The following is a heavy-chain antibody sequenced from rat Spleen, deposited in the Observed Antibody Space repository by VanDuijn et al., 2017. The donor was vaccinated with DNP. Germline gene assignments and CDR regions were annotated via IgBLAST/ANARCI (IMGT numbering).Heavy chain of an antibody. CDR1: GFNFNDYW. D-gene: IGHD4-3*01. V-gene: IGHV4-2*01. Sequence: EVKLVESGGGLVQPGRSLKLSCAASGFNFNDYWMGWVRQAPGKGLEWIGEINKDSSTIDYNPSLKDKFTVSRDNVQNTLYLQMSKLGSEDTAIYYCASFGAANWFAYWGQGTLVTVSS. CDR3: ASFGAANWFAY. CDR2: INKDSSTI. J-gene: IGHJ3*01.